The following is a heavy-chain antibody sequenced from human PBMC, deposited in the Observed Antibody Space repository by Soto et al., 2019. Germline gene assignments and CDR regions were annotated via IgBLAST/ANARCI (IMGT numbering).Heavy chain of an antibody. Sequence: EVQLVESGGGLVQPGGFLRLSCAASGFTFSDHYMDWVRQAPGKGLEWVGRSKNKADSYTTEYAASVKGRFTISRDGSKNSLFLQMNSLKTEDRAVYYCTVWGSGNDFGAAWGQGILVTVSS. D-gene: IGHD3-10*01. CDR1: GFTFSDHY. CDR3: TVWGSGNDFGAA. J-gene: IGHJ4*02. V-gene: IGHV3-72*01. CDR2: SKNKADSYTT.